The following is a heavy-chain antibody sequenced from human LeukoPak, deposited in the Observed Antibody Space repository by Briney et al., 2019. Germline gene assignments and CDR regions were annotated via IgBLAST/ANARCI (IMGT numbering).Heavy chain of an antibody. D-gene: IGHD2-21*01. CDR2: ISGSGGST. Sequence: GGSLRLSCAASGFTFSSYAMSWVRQAPGKGLEWVSAISGSGGSTYYADSVKGRFTISRDNSKNALYLQMNSLRAEDTAVYYCAKGPHIVVVPGPNWFDPWGQGTLVTVSS. V-gene: IGHV3-23*01. CDR3: AKGPHIVVVPGPNWFDP. J-gene: IGHJ5*02. CDR1: GFTFSSYA.